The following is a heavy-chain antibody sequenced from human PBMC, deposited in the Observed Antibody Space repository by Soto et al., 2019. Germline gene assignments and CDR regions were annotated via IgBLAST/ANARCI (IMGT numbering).Heavy chain of an antibody. D-gene: IGHD1-7*01. J-gene: IGHJ5*02. V-gene: IGHV1-69*01. CDR1: GDTFSSCA. CDR3: TRAPYNWNYGRFDP. CDR2: IIPIFETV. Sequence: QLVQSGAEVKKPGSSVNVSCKAYGDTFSSCAVSWVRQAPGQGLEWVGGIIPIFETVNYAQKFQGRVTITADESTTTVNMELSRLTLDDTAFYYCTRAPYNWNYGRFDPWGQGTLVTVSP.